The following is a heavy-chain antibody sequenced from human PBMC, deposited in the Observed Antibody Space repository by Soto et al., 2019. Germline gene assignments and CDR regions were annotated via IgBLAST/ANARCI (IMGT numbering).Heavy chain of an antibody. V-gene: IGHV3-33*01. CDR1: GFSFKNYG. D-gene: IGHD6-19*01. J-gene: IGHJ6*02. CDR2: IWFDGSVE. CDR3: ARARDSYSSGWLQAGSFYFFGMAV. Sequence: QVLLVESGGGVVQPGGSLRLSCAASGFSFKNYGIHWVRQAPGKGLEWVAVIWFDGSVEYYADSVQGRFTISRDNAKNTVYLLMNTLRAEDTAIYYCARARDSYSSGWLQAGSFYFFGMAVWGPGATVTVSS.